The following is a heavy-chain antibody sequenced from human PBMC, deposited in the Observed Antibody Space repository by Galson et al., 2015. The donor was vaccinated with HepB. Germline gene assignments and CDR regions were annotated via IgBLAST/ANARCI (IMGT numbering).Heavy chain of an antibody. CDR2: ISAYNGNT. J-gene: IGHJ6*02. CDR3: ARDHPYYYYGSGSYYNGIHLYYYYGMDV. Sequence: SVKVSCKASGYTFTSYGISWVRQAPGQGLEWMGWISAYNGNTNYAQKLQGRVTMTTDTSTSTAYMELRSLRSDDTAVYYCARDHPYYYYGSGSYYNGIHLYYYYGMDVWGQGTTVTVSS. D-gene: IGHD3-10*01. CDR1: GYTFTSYG. V-gene: IGHV1-18*04.